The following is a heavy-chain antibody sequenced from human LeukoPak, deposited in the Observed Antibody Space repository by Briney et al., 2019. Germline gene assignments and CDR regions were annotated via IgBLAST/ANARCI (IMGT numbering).Heavy chain of an antibody. D-gene: IGHD5-12*01. CDR1: GFTFSSYA. CDR2: ISCSSSEI. Sequence: GGSLRLSCAASGFTFSSYAMGWVRQAPGKGLEWVSSISCSSSEIYYVDSVKGRFTISKDNSKNSLYLQMNSLRPEDPAVYYCVLRYSDYHSNYYYMDVWAEGPAVTVFS. V-gene: IGHV3-21*01. J-gene: IGHJ6*03. CDR3: VLRYSDYHSNYYYMDV.